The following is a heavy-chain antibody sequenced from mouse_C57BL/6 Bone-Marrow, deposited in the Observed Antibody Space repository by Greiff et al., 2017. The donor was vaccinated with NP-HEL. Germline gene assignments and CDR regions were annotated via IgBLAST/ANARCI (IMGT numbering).Heavy chain of an antibody. CDR1: GYAFSSYW. Sequence: QVHVKQSGAELVKPGASVKISCKASGYAFSSYWMNWVKERPGKGLEWIGQIYPGDGDTKYNGKFKGKATLTADKSSSTAYMQVSSLTSEDSAVYFGARGDYGSSRFGYARDYWGQGTSVTVSS. CDR2: IYPGDGDT. CDR3: ARGDYGSSRFGYARDY. D-gene: IGHD1-1*01. V-gene: IGHV1-80*01. J-gene: IGHJ4*01.